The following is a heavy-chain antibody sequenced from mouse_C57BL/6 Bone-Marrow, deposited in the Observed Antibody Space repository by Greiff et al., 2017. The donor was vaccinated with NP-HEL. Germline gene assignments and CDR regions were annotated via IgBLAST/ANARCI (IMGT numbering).Heavy chain of an antibody. D-gene: IGHD2-2*01. J-gene: IGHJ4*01. CDR2: IHPNSGST. CDR3: ARGLRWLRRRDYYAMDY. Sequence: VQLQQPGAELVKPGASVKLSCKASGYTFTSYWMHWVKQRPGQGLEWIGMIHPNSGSTNYNEKFTSKATLTVDKSYSTAYMQLSSLRSEDSAVYYCARGLRWLRRRDYYAMDYWGQGTSVTVSS. CDR1: GYTFTSYW. V-gene: IGHV1-64*01.